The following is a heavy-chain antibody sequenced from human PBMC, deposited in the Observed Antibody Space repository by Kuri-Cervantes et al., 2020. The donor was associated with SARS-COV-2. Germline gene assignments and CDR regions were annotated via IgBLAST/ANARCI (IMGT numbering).Heavy chain of an antibody. D-gene: IGHD6-13*01. Sequence: SETLSLTCTVSGYSISSGYYWGWVRQPPGKGLEWIGSIYHSGSTYYNPSLKSRVTISVDTSKNQFSLKLSSVIAADTAVYYCARVPVAAPEYWGQGTLVTVSS. V-gene: IGHV4-38-2*02. CDR2: IYHSGST. J-gene: IGHJ4*02. CDR3: ARVPVAAPEY. CDR1: GYSISSGYY.